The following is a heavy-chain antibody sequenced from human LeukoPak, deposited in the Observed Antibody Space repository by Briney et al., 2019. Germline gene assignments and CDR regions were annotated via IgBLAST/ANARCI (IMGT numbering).Heavy chain of an antibody. J-gene: IGHJ4*02. Sequence: GGSLRLSCAASGFTFSSYAMSWVRQAPGKGLEWVSAISGSGGSTYYADSVKGRFTISGDNSKNTLYLQMNSLRAEDTAVYYCAKDIPRSDWYSLAFDYWGQGTLVTVSS. D-gene: IGHD6-19*01. CDR3: AKDIPRSDWYSLAFDY. CDR1: GFTFSSYA. V-gene: IGHV3-23*01. CDR2: ISGSGGST.